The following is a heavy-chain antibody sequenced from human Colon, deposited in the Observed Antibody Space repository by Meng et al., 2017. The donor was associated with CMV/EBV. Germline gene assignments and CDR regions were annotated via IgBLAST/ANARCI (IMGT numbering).Heavy chain of an antibody. CDR3: ARAAAAGEYYFDY. J-gene: IGHJ4*02. Sequence: LQLQEPALVLVKPSETPSLTCTVSGGSISSSSYYWGWIRQPPGKGLEWIGSIYYSGSTYYNPSLKSRVTISVDTSKNQFSLKLSSVTAADTAVYYCARAAAAGEYYFDYWGQGTLVTVSS. V-gene: IGHV4-39*07. D-gene: IGHD6-13*01. CDR1: GGSISSSSYY. CDR2: IYYSGST.